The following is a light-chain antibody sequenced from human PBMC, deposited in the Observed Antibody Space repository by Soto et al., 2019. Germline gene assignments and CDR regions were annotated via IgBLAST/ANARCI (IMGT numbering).Light chain of an antibody. J-gene: IGKJ1*01. V-gene: IGKV3-20*01. CDR1: QSVSSSY. Sequence: EIVFTQSPGTPSLSPGGRATLSCRASQSVSSSYLAWYQQKPGQAPRLVIYGASSRATGIPDRFSGSGSGTDFTLTISRLEPEDFAVYYCQQYGSSRWTFGQGTKVDIK. CDR2: GAS. CDR3: QQYGSSRWT.